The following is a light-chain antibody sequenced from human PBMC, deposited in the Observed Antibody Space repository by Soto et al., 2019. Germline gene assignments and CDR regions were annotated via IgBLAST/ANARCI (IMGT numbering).Light chain of an antibody. J-gene: IGKJ4*01. CDR2: GAS. CDR1: QSVRSN. CDR3: HQYNTWPLT. V-gene: IGKV3-15*01. Sequence: EIVMTQSPATLSVSPGDRVTLSCRASQSVRSNSAWYQQKPGQPPRLLIYGASTRATGIPARFSGSGYGTEFTLTLSSLQSEDFAVYYCHQYNTWPLTFGGGTKVEIK.